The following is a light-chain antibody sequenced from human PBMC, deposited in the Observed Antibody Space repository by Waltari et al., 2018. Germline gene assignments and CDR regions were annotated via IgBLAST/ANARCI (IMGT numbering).Light chain of an antibody. Sequence: QSVLTQPPSASGTPGQRVTISCSGSSSNIGSNYVYWYHQLPGTAPKLLIYRNNQPPHGVPDRFPGSKSGTSASLAISGLRSEDEADYYCAAWDDSLSACVFGTGTKVTVL. J-gene: IGLJ1*01. CDR1: SSNIGSNY. CDR2: RNN. V-gene: IGLV1-47*01. CDR3: AAWDDSLSACV.